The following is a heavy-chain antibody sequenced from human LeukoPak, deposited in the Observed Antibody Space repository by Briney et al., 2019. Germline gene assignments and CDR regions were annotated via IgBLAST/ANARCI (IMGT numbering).Heavy chain of an antibody. D-gene: IGHD3-10*01. Sequence: PGGSLRLSCAASRFTFSSYGMHWVRQAPGKGLEWVAFIRYDGSNKYYADSVKGRFTISRDNSKNTLYLQMNSLRAEDTAVYYCAKDELLWFGELFYFDYWGQGTLVTVSS. CDR1: RFTFSSYG. CDR2: IRYDGSNK. J-gene: IGHJ4*02. CDR3: AKDELLWFGELFYFDY. V-gene: IGHV3-30*02.